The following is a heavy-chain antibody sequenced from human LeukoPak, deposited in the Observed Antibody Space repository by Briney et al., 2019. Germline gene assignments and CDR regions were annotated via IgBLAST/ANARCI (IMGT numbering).Heavy chain of an antibody. D-gene: IGHD2-8*01. CDR1: GYTFTTYG. Sequence: ASVKVSCKASGYTFTTYGISWVRQAPGQGLEWMGWISANNGNTDYAQKFQGRVTITRDTSISTDYMELSSLRSDDTAVYYCARGVGSPNWFDPWGQGTLVTVSS. V-gene: IGHV1-18*01. CDR3: ARGVGSPNWFDP. CDR2: ISANNGNT. J-gene: IGHJ5*02.